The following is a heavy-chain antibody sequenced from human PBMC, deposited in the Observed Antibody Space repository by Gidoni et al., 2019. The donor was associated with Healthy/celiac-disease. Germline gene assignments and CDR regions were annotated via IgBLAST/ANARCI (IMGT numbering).Heavy chain of an antibody. Sequence: QVQLVQSGAEVKKPGSSVKVSCKASGGTFSSYAISWVRQAPGQGLEWMGGIIPIFGTANYAQKFQGRVTITADESTSTAYMELSSLRSEDTAVYYCARSGVMITFGGSYYYYGMDVWGQGTTVTVSS. V-gene: IGHV1-69*01. J-gene: IGHJ6*02. CDR2: IIPIFGTA. CDR3: ARSGVMITFGGSYYYYGMDV. CDR1: GGTFSSYA. D-gene: IGHD3-16*01.